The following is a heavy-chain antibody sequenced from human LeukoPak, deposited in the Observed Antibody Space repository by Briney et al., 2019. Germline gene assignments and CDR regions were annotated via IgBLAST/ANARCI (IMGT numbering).Heavy chain of an antibody. D-gene: IGHD6-13*01. J-gene: IGHJ4*02. CDR1: GYTFTGYY. V-gene: IGHV1-2*02. Sequence: ASVKVSCKASGYTFTGYYMHWVRQAPGQGLEWMGWINPNSGGTNYAQKFQGRVIMTRDTSISTAYMELSRLRSDDTAVYYCALISSGWYAVDYWGQGTLVTVSS. CDR2: INPNSGGT. CDR3: ALISSGWYAVDY.